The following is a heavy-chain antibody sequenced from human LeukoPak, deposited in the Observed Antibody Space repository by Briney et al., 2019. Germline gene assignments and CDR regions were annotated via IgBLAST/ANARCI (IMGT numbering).Heavy chain of an antibody. CDR1: GFTFSSYS. CDR3: ARDQGYYDSSGYLDY. CDR2: ISSSSSTI. V-gene: IGHV3-48*04. J-gene: IGHJ4*02. D-gene: IGHD3-22*01. Sequence: GGSLRLSCAASGFTFSSYSMNWVRQAPGKGLEWVSYISSSSSTIYYADSVKGRFTISRDNAKNSLYLQMNSLRAEDTAVYYCARDQGYYDSSGYLDYWGQGTLVTVSS.